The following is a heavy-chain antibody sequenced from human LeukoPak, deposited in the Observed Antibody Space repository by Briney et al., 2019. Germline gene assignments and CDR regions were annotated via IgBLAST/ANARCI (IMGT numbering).Heavy chain of an antibody. J-gene: IGHJ2*01. CDR1: RGTLSSYA. V-gene: IGHV1-69*05. CDR2: IIPIFGTA. Sequence: SVKVSCKASRGTLSSYAISWVRQAPGQRLEWMGGIIPIFGTANYAQKFQGRVTITTDESTSTAYMELSSLRSEDTAVYYCAREARLWYFDLWGRGTLVTVSS. CDR3: AREARLWYFDL.